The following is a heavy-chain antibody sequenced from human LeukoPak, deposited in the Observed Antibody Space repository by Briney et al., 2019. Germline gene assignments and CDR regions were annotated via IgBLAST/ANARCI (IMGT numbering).Heavy chain of an antibody. J-gene: IGHJ4*02. D-gene: IGHD2-15*01. Sequence: PGGSLRLSCAASGFTFSSYAMSWVRQAPGKGLEWVSAISGSGGSTYYADSVKGRFTISRDNSKNTLSLQMNSLRADDTAVCYCAREDKGQVYFDYWGQGTLVTVSS. CDR3: AREDKGQVYFDY. CDR2: ISGSGGST. CDR1: GFTFSSYA. V-gene: IGHV3-23*01.